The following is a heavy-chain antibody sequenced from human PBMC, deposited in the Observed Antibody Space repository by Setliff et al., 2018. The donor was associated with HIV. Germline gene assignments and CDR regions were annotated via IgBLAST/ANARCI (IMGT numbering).Heavy chain of an antibody. CDR3: AKHRSPGLPPIQPFDS. V-gene: IGHV4-59*11. CDR1: GGSISSHY. D-gene: IGHD5-12*01. CDR2: IYDTGST. Sequence: KPSETLSLTCTVSGGSISSHYWSWIRQPPGKGLEWIGYIYDTGSTNYNPSLKSRVTISVDTSKNQFSLKLSSVTAEDTAIYYCAKHRSPGLPPIQPFDSWGQGTQVTVSS. J-gene: IGHJ4*02.